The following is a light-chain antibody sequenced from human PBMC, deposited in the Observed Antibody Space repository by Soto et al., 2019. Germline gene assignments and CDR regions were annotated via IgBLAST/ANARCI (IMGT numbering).Light chain of an antibody. J-gene: IGLJ3*02. CDR2: LEGSGSY. Sequence: QPVLTQSSSASASLGSSVKLTCTLSSGHSSYIIAWHQQQPGKAPRYLMKLEGSGSYNKGSGVPDRFSGSSSGADRYLTISNLQFEDEADYYCETWGSNNHTVFGGGTKLTVL. V-gene: IGLV4-60*02. CDR3: ETWGSNNHTV. CDR1: SGHSSYI.